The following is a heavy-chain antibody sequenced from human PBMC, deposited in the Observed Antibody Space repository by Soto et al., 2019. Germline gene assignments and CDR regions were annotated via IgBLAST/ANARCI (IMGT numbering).Heavy chain of an antibody. V-gene: IGHV4-34*01. CDR3: ARGRRYIVVVPAASSPFEYFQH. CDR1: GGSFSGYY. CDR2: INHSGST. Sequence: TLSLTCAVYGGSFSGYYWSWIRQPPGKGLEWIGEINHSGSTNYNPSLKSRVTISVDTSKNQFSLKLSSVTAADTAVYYCARGRRYIVVVPAASSPFEYFQHWGQGTLVTVSS. J-gene: IGHJ1*01. D-gene: IGHD2-2*01.